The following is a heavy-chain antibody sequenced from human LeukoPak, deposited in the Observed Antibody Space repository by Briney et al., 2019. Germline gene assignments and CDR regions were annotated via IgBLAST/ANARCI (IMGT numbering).Heavy chain of an antibody. J-gene: IGHJ3*01. CDR3: AREDYFDTSGYYFVDGFDV. V-gene: IGHV3-23*01. CDR2: ISGSGGST. CDR1: GFTFSSYG. D-gene: IGHD3-22*01. Sequence: GGSLRLSCAASGFTFSSYGMSWVRQAPGKGLEWVSAISGSGGSTYYADSVKGRFTISRDNSKNTLYLQMNSLRAEDTAVYYCAREDYFDTSGYYFVDGFDVWGQGAMVAVSS.